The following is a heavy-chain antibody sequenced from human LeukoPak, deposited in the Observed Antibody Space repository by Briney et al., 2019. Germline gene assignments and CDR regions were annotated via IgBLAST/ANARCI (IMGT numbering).Heavy chain of an antibody. CDR3: AKEVLGGNYGDYAVDY. Sequence: GGSLRLSCAASGFTFTTYAMSWVRQAPGKGLEWVSSVSGSGSHTYYADSVKGRFTISRDSSKNTLDLQMHSLRAEDTALYYCAKEVLGGNYGDYAVDYWGQGTLVTVSS. CDR1: GFTFTTYA. V-gene: IGHV3-23*01. J-gene: IGHJ4*02. D-gene: IGHD4-17*01. CDR2: VSGSGSHT.